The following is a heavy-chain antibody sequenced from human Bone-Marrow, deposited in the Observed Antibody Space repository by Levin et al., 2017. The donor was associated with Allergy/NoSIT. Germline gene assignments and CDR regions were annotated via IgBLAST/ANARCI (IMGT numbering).Heavy chain of an antibody. J-gene: IGHJ4*02. V-gene: IGHV1-18*01. CDR1: GYIFTNYG. CDR3: ARVGYCSGGTCYPGTGWHY. D-gene: IGHD2-15*01. Sequence: GESLKISCKASGYIFTNYGISWVRQAPGQGLEWMGWISAYNGNTNYAQKFQGRVTMTTDTSTSTAYMELRSLRSDDTAVYYCARVGYCSGGTCYPGTGWHYWGQGSLVNVAS. CDR2: ISAYNGNT.